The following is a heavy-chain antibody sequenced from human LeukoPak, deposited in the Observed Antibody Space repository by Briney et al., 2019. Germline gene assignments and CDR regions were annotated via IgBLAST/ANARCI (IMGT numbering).Heavy chain of an antibody. Sequence: PGGALRLSCSAAGFTFSSTYMIWGRQAPGKGLEWGSIIYSAGSTYYADSVKGRFTISRDNFKNKLYLQMNSLRAEATAVYYCAKGHCTNGICWLDWGQGTLVTVSS. V-gene: IGHV3-53*01. J-gene: IGHJ4*02. CDR1: GFTFSSTY. CDR2: IYSAGST. D-gene: IGHD2-8*01. CDR3: AKGHCTNGICWLD.